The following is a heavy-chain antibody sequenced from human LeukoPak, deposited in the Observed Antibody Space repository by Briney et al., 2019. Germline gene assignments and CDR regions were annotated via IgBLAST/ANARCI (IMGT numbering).Heavy chain of an antibody. CDR2: IYYSGTT. Sequence: SETLSLTRIVSGGSISPYYWSWLRQPPGKGLEWIGYIYYSGTTNYNPSLKSRVTISVDTSKNQFSLKLNSVTAADTAVYYCARHLAGRIFTFDYWGQGTLVTVSS. V-gene: IGHV4-59*01. CDR1: GGSISPYY. CDR3: ARHLAGRIFTFDY. J-gene: IGHJ4*02. D-gene: IGHD6-19*01.